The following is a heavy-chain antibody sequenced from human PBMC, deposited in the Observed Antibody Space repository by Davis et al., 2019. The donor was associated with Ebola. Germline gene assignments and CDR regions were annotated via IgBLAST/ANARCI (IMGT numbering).Heavy chain of an antibody. J-gene: IGHJ4*02. CDR3: ARRRAATYYFDY. D-gene: IGHD2-15*01. CDR1: GGSISSGGYY. CDR2: IYYSGST. Sequence: MPSETLSLTCTVSGGSISSGGYYWSWIRQHPGKGLEWIGSIYYSGSTYYNPSLKSRVTISVDTSKNQFSLKLSSVTAADTAVYYCARRRAATYYFDYWGQGTLVTVSS. V-gene: IGHV4-39*01.